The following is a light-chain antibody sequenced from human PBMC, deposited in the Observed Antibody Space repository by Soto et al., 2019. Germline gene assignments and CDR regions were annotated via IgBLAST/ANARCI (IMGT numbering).Light chain of an antibody. CDR2: AAS. CDR1: QSINTY. V-gene: IGKV1-39*01. CDR3: QQSYGTPMYT. Sequence: DIQMTQSPSSLSASVGDRVTITCRASQSINTYLNWYQQKPGKAPNLLIYAASNLQSGVPSRFSGSGSGTDFILTISSLQTEDIATYYCQQSYGTPMYTFGQGTKLEIK. J-gene: IGKJ2*01.